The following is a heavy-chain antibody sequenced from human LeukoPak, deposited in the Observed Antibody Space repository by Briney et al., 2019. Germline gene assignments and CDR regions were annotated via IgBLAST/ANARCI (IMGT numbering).Heavy chain of an antibody. Sequence: PGGSLRLSCAASGFTVSSNYMSWVRQAPGKGLEWVSVIYSGGSTYYADSVKGRFTIPRDNSKNTLYLQMNSLRAEDTAVYYCARARTGVAAMADDAFDIWGQGTMVTVSS. CDR3: ARARTGVAAMADDAFDI. CDR1: GFTVSSNY. V-gene: IGHV3-53*01. CDR2: IYSGGST. D-gene: IGHD2-15*01. J-gene: IGHJ3*02.